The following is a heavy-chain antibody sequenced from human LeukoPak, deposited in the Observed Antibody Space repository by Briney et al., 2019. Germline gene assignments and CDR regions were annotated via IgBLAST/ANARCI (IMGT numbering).Heavy chain of an antibody. J-gene: IGHJ5*02. CDR3: AREAYYYDSSGYYAWFDP. D-gene: IGHD3-22*01. CDR2: INSDGSST. Sequence: PGGSLRLSCAASGFTFSSYWMHWVRQAPGKGLVWVSRINSDGSSTSYADSVKGRSTISRDNAKNTLYLQMNSLRAEDTAVYYCAREAYYYDSSGYYAWFDPWGQGTLVTVSS. CDR1: GFTFSSYW. V-gene: IGHV3-74*01.